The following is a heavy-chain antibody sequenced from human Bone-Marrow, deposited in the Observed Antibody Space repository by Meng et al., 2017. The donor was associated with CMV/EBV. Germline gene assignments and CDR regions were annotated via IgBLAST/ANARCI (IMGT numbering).Heavy chain of an antibody. Sequence: GGSLRLSCAATGFTFSSYSMNWVRQAPGKGLEWVSSISSSSSYIYYADSVKGRFTISRDNAKNSLYLQMNSLRAEDTAVYYCARVGDRYCSSTSCSPFDYWGQGKLVNVAA. D-gene: IGHD2-2*01. V-gene: IGHV3-21*01. J-gene: IGHJ4*02. CDR3: ARVGDRYCSSTSCSPFDY. CDR1: GFTFSSYS. CDR2: ISSSSSYI.